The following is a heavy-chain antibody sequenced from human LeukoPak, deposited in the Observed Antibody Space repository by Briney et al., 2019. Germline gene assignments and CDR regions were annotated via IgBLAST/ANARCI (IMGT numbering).Heavy chain of an antibody. D-gene: IGHD6-13*01. CDR1: GYTLTELS. Sequence: ASVKVSCKVSGYTLTELSMHWVRQAPGKGLEWMGGFDPEDGETIYAQKFQGRVTMTEDTSTDTAYMALSSLRSEDTAVYYCATDGIAAAGTAPLFWGQGTLVTVSS. J-gene: IGHJ4*02. CDR2: FDPEDGET. CDR3: ATDGIAAAGTAPLF. V-gene: IGHV1-24*01.